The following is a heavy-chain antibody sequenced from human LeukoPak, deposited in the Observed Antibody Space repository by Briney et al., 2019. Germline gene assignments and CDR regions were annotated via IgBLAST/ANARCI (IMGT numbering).Heavy chain of an antibody. CDR3: AKDRGYSHGFDY. D-gene: IGHD5-18*01. CDR1: GFTFSSYG. Sequence: PGRSLRLSCAASGFTFSSYGMHWVREAPGKGLEWVAAISYDGRNKEYVDSVKGRFTISRDNSKNTLYLQMNSLRAEDTAVYNCAKDRGYSHGFDYWGQGTLVTVSP. J-gene: IGHJ4*02. CDR2: ISYDGRNK. V-gene: IGHV3-30*18.